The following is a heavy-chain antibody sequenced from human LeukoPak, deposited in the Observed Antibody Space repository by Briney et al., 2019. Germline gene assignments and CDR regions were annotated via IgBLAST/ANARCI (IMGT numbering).Heavy chain of an antibody. CDR2: ISWNSGSI. D-gene: IGHD3-16*02. CDR1: GFTFDDYA. J-gene: IGHJ3*02. CDR3: AKDKAGALSGRYDYVWGSYRPDSAFDI. Sequence: GGSLRLSCAASGFTFDDYAMHWVRQAPGKGLEWVSGISWNSGSIGYADSVKGRFTISRDNAKHSVYLQLNSLRAEDMALYYCAKDKAGALSGRYDYVWGSYRPDSAFDIWGQGTMVTVSS. V-gene: IGHV3-9*03.